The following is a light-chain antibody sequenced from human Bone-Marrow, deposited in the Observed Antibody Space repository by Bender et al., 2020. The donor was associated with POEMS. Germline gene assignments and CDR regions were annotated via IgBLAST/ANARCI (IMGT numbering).Light chain of an antibody. J-gene: IGLJ3*02. CDR3: QVWDSSSDEGV. V-gene: IGLV3-21*02. CDR2: DSK. Sequence: SYVLTQPPSVSAAPRQTARITCGGDNIGTKDVHWYQQKPGQSPILVVYDSKKWPSGIPERFSDSNSGNTATLTISRVEVGDEADYYCQVWDSSSDEGVFGGGTKLTVI. CDR1: NIGTKD.